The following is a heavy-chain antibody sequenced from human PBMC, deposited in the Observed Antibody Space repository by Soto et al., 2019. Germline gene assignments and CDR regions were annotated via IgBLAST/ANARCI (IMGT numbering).Heavy chain of an antibody. CDR1: GYTFTSYG. Sequence: QVQLVQSGAEVKKPGASVKVSCKASGYTFTSYGISWVRQAPGQGLEWMGWISAYSGSTNYAQKLQGRVTMTTDTPTSTAYMELRSLRSDDTAVYYCARSIAAAVDCDYWGQGALVTVSS. V-gene: IGHV1-18*01. CDR3: ARSIAAAVDCDY. J-gene: IGHJ4*02. CDR2: ISAYSGST. D-gene: IGHD6-13*01.